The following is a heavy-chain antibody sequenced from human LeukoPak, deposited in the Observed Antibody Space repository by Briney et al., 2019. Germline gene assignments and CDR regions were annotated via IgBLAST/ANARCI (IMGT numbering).Heavy chain of an antibody. J-gene: IGHJ4*02. Sequence: SETLSLTCTVSGGSISSSSYYWGWIRQPPGKGLECIGSIYYSGSTYYNPSLKSRVTISVDTSKNQFSLKLSSVTAADTAVYYCARTDYGGRRHFDYWGQGTLVTVSS. CDR2: IYYSGST. D-gene: IGHD4-23*01. CDR3: ARTDYGGRRHFDY. CDR1: GGSISSSSYY. V-gene: IGHV4-39*01.